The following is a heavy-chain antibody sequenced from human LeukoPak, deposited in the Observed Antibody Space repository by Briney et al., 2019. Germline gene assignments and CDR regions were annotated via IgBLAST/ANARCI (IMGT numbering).Heavy chain of an antibody. CDR1: GFTFSSYA. CDR2: ISGSGGST. V-gene: IGHV3-23*01. D-gene: IGHD6-19*01. CDR3: AKDSTGSGWYYYFDY. Sequence: GRSLRLSCAASGFTFSSYAMSWVRQAPGKGLEWVSAISGSGGSTYYADSVKGRFTISRDNSKNTLYLQMNSLRAEDTAVYYCAKDSTGSGWYYYFDYWGQGTLVTVSS. J-gene: IGHJ4*02.